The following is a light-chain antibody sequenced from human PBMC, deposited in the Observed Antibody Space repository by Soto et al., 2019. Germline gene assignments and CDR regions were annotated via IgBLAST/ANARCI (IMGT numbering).Light chain of an antibody. CDR2: AAF. Sequence: DIQMTQSPSTLSGSVGYRVTISCRASQGIGTYLAWYQQKPGKAPKLLIYAAFTLHSGVPARFSGSRSGTDFTLTISSLQPEDFATYYCQQVNSYPQTFGQGTRLEIK. CDR3: QQVNSYPQT. J-gene: IGKJ5*01. CDR1: QGIGTY. V-gene: IGKV1-9*01.